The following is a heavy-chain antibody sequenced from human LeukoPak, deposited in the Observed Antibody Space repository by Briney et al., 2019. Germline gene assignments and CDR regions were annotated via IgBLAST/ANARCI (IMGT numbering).Heavy chain of an antibody. D-gene: IGHD6-19*01. Sequence: VGSLRLSCAASGFTFSSYWKHLVRQAPGKGLVLVSRINSDGSSTSYADSVKGRLTISRDNAKNTLYLQMNSLRAEDTALYYCAKARGIAVASVFDYWGQGTLVTVSS. CDR3: AKARGIAVASVFDY. V-gene: IGHV3-74*01. CDR2: INSDGSST. J-gene: IGHJ4*02. CDR1: GFTFSSYW.